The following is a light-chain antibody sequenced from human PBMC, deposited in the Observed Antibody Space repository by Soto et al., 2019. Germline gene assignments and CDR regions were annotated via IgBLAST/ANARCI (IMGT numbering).Light chain of an antibody. J-gene: IGKJ2*01. CDR3: QQYGSSQYT. CDR1: QSVNNNY. CDR2: GAS. V-gene: IGKV3-20*01. Sequence: EIVLTQSPGTLSLSPGERATLSCRASQSVNNNYLAWYQQKPGQAPRLLIYGASSRATGIPDRFSGSGSGTDFTLTISRLEPEDCAVYYCQQYGSSQYTFGQATKLEIK.